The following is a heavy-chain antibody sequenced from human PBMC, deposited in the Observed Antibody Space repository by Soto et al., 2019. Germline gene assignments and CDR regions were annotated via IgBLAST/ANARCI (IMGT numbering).Heavy chain of an antibody. J-gene: IGHJ4*02. Sequence: QVQLQESGPGLVKPSQTLSLTCTVSGGSISSTGYFWTWIRQHPGKGLEWIGYTFYSGSTFHNPSLKSRVTISVDTSKNQFSLELSSVTAADTAVYYCAREAGSGDYFDYWGQGTLVTVSS. CDR3: AREAGSGDYFDY. CDR1: GGSISSTGYF. D-gene: IGHD1-26*01. CDR2: TFYSGST. V-gene: IGHV4-31*03.